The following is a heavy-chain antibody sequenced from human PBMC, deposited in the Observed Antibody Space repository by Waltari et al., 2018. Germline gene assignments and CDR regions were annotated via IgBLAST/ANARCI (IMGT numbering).Heavy chain of an antibody. CDR2: INHSGST. Sequence: QVQLQQWGAGLLKPSETLSLTCAVYGGSFSGYYWSWIRQPPGKGLEWIGEINHSGSTNYNPSLKSRVTISVDTSKNQFSLKLSSVTAADTAVYYCARRGGSYKYYFDYWGQGTLVTVSS. CDR1: GGSFSGYY. V-gene: IGHV4-34*01. D-gene: IGHD1-26*01. CDR3: ARRGGSYKYYFDY. J-gene: IGHJ4*02.